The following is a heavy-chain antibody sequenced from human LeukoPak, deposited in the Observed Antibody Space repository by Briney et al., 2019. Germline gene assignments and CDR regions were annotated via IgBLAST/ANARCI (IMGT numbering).Heavy chain of an antibody. D-gene: IGHD6-19*01. CDR1: GFTFSSYS. Sequence: GGSLRLSCAASGFTFSSYSMNWVRQAPGKGLEWVSSISSSSSYTYFADSVKGRFTISRDNAKNSLYLQMNSLRAEDTAVYYCARDPSFAVAGTPWGQGTLVTVSS. CDR2: ISSSSSYT. V-gene: IGHV3-21*01. CDR3: ARDPSFAVAGTP. J-gene: IGHJ5*02.